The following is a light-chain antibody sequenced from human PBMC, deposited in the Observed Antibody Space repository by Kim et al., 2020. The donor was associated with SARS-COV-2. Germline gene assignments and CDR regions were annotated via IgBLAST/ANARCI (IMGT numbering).Light chain of an antibody. V-gene: IGKV1-5*01. J-gene: IGKJ2*01. CDR2: DAS. Sequence: VGDRVTITCRASQSISSWLAWYQQKPGKAPKLLIYDASSLEGGVPSRFSGSGSGTEFTLTISSLQPDDFATYFCQQYNSYSPMYTFGQGTKLEI. CDR3: QQYNSYSPMYT. CDR1: QSISSW.